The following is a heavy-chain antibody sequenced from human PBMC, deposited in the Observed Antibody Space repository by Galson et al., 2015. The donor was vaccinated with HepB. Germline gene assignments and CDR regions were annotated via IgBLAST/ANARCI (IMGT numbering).Heavy chain of an antibody. Sequence: SLRLSCAASGFTFSSYGMHWVRQAPGKGLEWVAVISYDGSNKYYADSVKGRFTISRDNSKNTLYLQMNSLRAEDTAVYYCAKDYYDSSGYYRGAEYFQHWGQGTLVTVSS. V-gene: IGHV3-30*18. D-gene: IGHD3-22*01. CDR2: ISYDGSNK. CDR1: GFTFSSYG. J-gene: IGHJ1*01. CDR3: AKDYYDSSGYYRGAEYFQH.